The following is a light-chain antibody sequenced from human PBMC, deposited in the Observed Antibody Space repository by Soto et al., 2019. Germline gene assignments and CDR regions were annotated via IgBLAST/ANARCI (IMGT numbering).Light chain of an antibody. J-gene: IGKJ4*02. Sequence: EIVLTQSPGTLSLSPGERATLSCRASQRSSTFLAWYQQRPGQAPRLLISEASNRATGIPARFSGSGSGTDFTFTISSLEPEDIAVYYCQQSHNLPRTFGGGTKVDIK. V-gene: IGKV3-11*01. CDR3: QQSHNLPRT. CDR2: EAS. CDR1: QRSSTF.